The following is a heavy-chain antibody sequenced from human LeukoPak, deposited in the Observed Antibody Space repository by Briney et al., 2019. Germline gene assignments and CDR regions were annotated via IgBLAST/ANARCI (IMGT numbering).Heavy chain of an antibody. CDR2: IKQDGSEK. Sequence: GGSLRLSCAASGFTFSSYWMSWVRQAPGKGLEWVANIKQDGSEKYYVDSVKGRFTISRDNSKNTLYLQMNSLRAEDTAVYYCARDGENYGMDVWGKGTTVTVSS. D-gene: IGHD3-10*01. CDR3: ARDGENYGMDV. CDR1: GFTFSSYW. V-gene: IGHV3-7*01. J-gene: IGHJ6*04.